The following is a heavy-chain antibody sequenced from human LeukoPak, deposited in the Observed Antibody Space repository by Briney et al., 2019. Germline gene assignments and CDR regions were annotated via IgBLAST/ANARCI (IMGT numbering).Heavy chain of an antibody. CDR1: GGSISSYY. D-gene: IGHD2-2*01. V-gene: IGHV4-59*01. Sequence: SETLSLTCTVSGGSISSYYWSWIRQPPGKGLEWIGYIYYSGSTNYNPSLKSRVTISVDTSKNQFSLKLSSVTAADTAVYYCARGVPGQGSYWGQGTLVTVSS. CDR3: ARGVPGQGSY. J-gene: IGHJ4*02. CDR2: IYYSGST.